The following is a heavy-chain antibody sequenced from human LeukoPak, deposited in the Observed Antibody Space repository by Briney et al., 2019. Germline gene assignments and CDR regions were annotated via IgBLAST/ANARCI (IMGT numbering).Heavy chain of an antibody. CDR3: TKGYYEPFDS. CDR1: GASVNSYY. Sequence: SETLSLTCTVPGASVNSYYWDWIRQPPGKGLEWIGCISDSGRTYYNPSLKSRVTISLGTSNNQFSLRLTSVTAADSAMYYCTKGYYEPFDSWGQGTLVTVSS. V-gene: IGHV4-59*02. CDR2: ISDSGRT. J-gene: IGHJ4*02. D-gene: IGHD3-22*01.